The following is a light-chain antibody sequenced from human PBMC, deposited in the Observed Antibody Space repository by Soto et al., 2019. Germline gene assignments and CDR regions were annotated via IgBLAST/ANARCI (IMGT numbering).Light chain of an antibody. CDR3: AAWDDSLNGWV. CDR1: SSNIGSEN. V-gene: IGLV1-44*01. Sequence: QSVLTQPPSASGTPGQRVTISCSGSSSNIGSENVNWYQQVPGTAPKLLIYANNQRPSGVPDRFSVSKSGTSASLAIGGLQSEDEADYYCAAWDDSLNGWVFGGGTKLTVL. CDR2: ANN. J-gene: IGLJ3*02.